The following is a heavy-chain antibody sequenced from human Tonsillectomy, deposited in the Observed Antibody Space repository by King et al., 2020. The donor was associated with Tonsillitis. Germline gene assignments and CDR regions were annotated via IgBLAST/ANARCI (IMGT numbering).Heavy chain of an antibody. CDR2: IYPGDSDI. CDR3: AKHVGGYRGYEHYNPHNMDV. V-gene: IGHV5-51*01. D-gene: IGHD5-12*01. CDR1: EYSFTSYW. J-gene: IGHJ6*03. Sequence: QLVQSGAEVKKPGESLKISCEGSEYSFTSYWIGWVRQMPGKGLEWMGIIYPGDSDIRYSPSFRGQVTISADKSINTAYLQWSSLKASDTAIYDCAKHVGGYRGYEHYNPHNMDVWGKGTTVTVSS.